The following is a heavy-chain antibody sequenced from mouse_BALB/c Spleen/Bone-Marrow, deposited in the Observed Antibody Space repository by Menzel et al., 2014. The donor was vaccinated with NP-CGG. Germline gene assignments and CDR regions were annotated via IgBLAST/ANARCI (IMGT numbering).Heavy chain of an antibody. CDR2: INPDSSTI. Sequence: EVNVVESGGGLVQPGGSLKLSCAASGFDFSRYWMSWVRQAPGKGPEWIGEINPDSSTINYTPSLKGKFIISRDNAKXTLYLQMSKVRSEDTALYYCARQGYYGRSDYWGQGTTLTVSS. J-gene: IGHJ2*01. V-gene: IGHV4-1*02. D-gene: IGHD1-1*01. CDR3: ARQGYYGRSDY. CDR1: GFDFSRYW.